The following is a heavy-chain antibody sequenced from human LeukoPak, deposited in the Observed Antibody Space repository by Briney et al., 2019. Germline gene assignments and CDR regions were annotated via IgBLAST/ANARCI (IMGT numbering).Heavy chain of an antibody. Sequence: GGSLRLSCAVSGFTVSNNYMSWVRQAPGKGLAWVSVIYSGGTTYYADSVKGRFTISRGNSKNTLYLQMNSLRAEDTAVYYCARGGGGGNPFDYWGQGTLVTVSS. D-gene: IGHD4-23*01. J-gene: IGHJ4*02. CDR1: GFTVSNNY. CDR2: IYSGGTT. V-gene: IGHV3-53*01. CDR3: ARGGGGGNPFDY.